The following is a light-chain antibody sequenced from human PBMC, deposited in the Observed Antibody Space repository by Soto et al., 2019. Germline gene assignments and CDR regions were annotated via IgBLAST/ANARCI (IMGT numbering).Light chain of an antibody. CDR3: QQRSNWPPT. Sequence: EIVLTQAPATLSLSPGARAPLSCRASQSVNSHLAWYQQKPGQAPRLLIYDASNRATGIPARFSGSGSGTGFTLTISSLEPEDFAVYYCQQRSNWPPTFGQGTKVDIK. CDR1: QSVNSH. CDR2: DAS. V-gene: IGKV3-11*01. J-gene: IGKJ1*01.